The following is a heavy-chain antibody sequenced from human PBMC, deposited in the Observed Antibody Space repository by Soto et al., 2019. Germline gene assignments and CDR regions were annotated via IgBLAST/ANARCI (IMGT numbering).Heavy chain of an antibody. CDR2: IVVGSGNT. V-gene: IGHV1-58*01. CDR3: AADGARIVGAIDAFDI. Sequence: GASVKVSCKASGFTFTSSAVQWVRQARGQRLEWIGWIVVGSGNTNYAQKFQERVTITRDMSTSTAYMELSSLRSEDTAVYYCAADGARIVGAIDAFDIWGQGTMVTVS. CDR1: GFTFTSSA. J-gene: IGHJ3*02. D-gene: IGHD1-26*01.